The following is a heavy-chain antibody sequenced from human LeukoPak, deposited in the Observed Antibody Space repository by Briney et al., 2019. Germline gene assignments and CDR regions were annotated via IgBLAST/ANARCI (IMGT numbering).Heavy chain of an antibody. CDR2: ISAYNGNT. Sequence: ASVKVSCKASGYTFTSYGISWARQAPRQGLEWMGWISAYNGNTNYAQKLQGRVTMTTDTSTSTAYMELRSLRSDDTAVYYCARDELLGDSSGYSRPFDYWGQGTLVTVSS. CDR1: GYTFTSYG. V-gene: IGHV1-18*01. CDR3: ARDELLGDSSGYSRPFDY. D-gene: IGHD3-22*01. J-gene: IGHJ4*02.